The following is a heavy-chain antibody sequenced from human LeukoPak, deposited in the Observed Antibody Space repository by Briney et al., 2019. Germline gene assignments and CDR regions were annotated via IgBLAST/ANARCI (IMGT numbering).Heavy chain of an antibody. V-gene: IGHV4-34*01. Sequence: SETLSHTCTVSGGSISSYYWSWIRQPPGKGLEWIGEINHSGSTNYNPSLKSRVTISVDTSKNQFSLKLSSVTAADTAVYYCARQRIAAAGSFDYWGQGTLVTVSS. CDR1: GGSISSYY. CDR3: ARQRIAAAGSFDY. J-gene: IGHJ4*02. CDR2: INHSGST. D-gene: IGHD6-13*01.